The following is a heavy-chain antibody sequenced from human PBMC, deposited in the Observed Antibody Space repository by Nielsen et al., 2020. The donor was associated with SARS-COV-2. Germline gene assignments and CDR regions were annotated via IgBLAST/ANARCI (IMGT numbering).Heavy chain of an antibody. V-gene: IGHV3-11*03. D-gene: IGHD2-15*01. CDR3: AKSGYCNGGICYSTEYFQD. J-gene: IGHJ1*01. Sequence: GGSLRLSCAASGFTFSAYYMSWIRQAPGKGLEWVSYISSSGYTNYVDSLKGRFTLSRDNATNSRYLQMNRLRVDDTAVYYCAKSGYCNGGICYSTEYFQDWGQGTLVTVSS. CDR2: ISSSGYT. CDR1: GFTFSAYY.